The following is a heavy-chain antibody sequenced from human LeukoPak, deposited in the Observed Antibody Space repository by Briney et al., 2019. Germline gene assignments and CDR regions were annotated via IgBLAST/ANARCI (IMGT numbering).Heavy chain of an antibody. D-gene: IGHD2-21*02. J-gene: IGHJ6*03. CDR1: GYIFTDYY. CDR2: INPNSGGT. CDR3: ARGVVGTWILYYMDV. V-gene: IGHV1/OR15-1*04. Sequence: ASVKVSCRASGYIFTDYYMHWVRQAPGQELGWVGRINPNSGGTNYAQKFQGRVTITTDESTSTAYMELSSLRSEDTAVYYCARGVVGTWILYYMDVWGKGTTVTVSS.